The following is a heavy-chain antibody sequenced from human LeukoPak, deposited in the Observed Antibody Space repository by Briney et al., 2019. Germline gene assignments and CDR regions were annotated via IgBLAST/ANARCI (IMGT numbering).Heavy chain of an antibody. Sequence: GGSLRLSCAASGFTFSNYGMHWVRQAPGKGLDWVSAISGSGGNTYYADSVKGRFTISRDNSKNTLYLQMNSLRAEDTAVYYCAKDQYGGNPQYYFDYWGQGTLVTVSS. CDR3: AKDQYGGNPQYYFDY. D-gene: IGHD4-23*01. V-gene: IGHV3-23*01. J-gene: IGHJ4*02. CDR1: GFTFSNYG. CDR2: ISGSGGNT.